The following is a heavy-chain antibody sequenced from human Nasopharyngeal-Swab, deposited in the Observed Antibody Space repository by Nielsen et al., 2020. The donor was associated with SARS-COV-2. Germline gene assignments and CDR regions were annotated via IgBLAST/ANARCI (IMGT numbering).Heavy chain of an antibody. V-gene: IGHV1-18*01. D-gene: IGHD2-2*01. CDR1: GYTFTSYG. Sequence: ASVKVSYKASGYTFTSYGISWVRQAHGQGLEWMGWISAYNGNTNYAQKLQGRVTMTTDTSTSTAYMELRSLRSDDTAVYYCARGAIVVVPAASYYYYYGMDVWGQGTTVTVSS. CDR3: ARGAIVVVPAASYYYYYGMDV. CDR2: ISAYNGNT. J-gene: IGHJ6*02.